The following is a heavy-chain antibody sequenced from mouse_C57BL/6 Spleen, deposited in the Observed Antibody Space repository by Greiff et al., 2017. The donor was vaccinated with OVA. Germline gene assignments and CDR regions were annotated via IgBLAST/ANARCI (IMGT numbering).Heavy chain of an antibody. CDR2: INPGSGGT. D-gene: IGHD2-5*01. Sequence: LVRPGTSVKVSCKASGYAFTNYLIEWVKQRPGQGLEWIGVINPGSGGTNYNEKFKGKATLTADKSSSTAYMQLSSLTSEDSAVYFCARESNYDAMDYWGQGTSVTVSS. CDR1: GYAFTNYL. J-gene: IGHJ4*01. CDR3: ARESNYDAMDY. V-gene: IGHV1-54*01.